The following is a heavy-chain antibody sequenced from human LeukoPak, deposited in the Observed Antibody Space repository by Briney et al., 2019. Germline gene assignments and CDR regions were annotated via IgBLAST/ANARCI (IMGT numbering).Heavy chain of an antibody. V-gene: IGHV3-48*03. CDR2: ISSSGSTI. Sequence: PGGSLRLSCAASGFTFSSYEMNWVRQAPGKGLEWVSYISSSGSTIYYADSVKGRFTISRDSSPNTLYLQMNSLKTEDTAVYYCALDPGLMDTLDYWGQGTLVTVSS. J-gene: IGHJ4*02. CDR1: GFTFSSYE. CDR3: ALDPGLMDTLDY. D-gene: IGHD5-18*01.